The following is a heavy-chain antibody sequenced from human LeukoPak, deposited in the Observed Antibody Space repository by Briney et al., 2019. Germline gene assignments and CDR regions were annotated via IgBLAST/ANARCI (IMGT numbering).Heavy chain of an antibody. D-gene: IGHD4-17*01. J-gene: IGHJ4*02. CDR2: IIPIFGIA. CDR1: GGTFSSYA. Sequence: SVKVSCKASGGTFSSYAISWARQAPGQGLEWMGRIIPIFGIANYAQKLQGRVTITADKSTSTAYMELSSLRSEDTAVYYCARGPHLYGDYVLYYFDYWGQGTLVTVSS. CDR3: ARGPHLYGDYVLYYFDY. V-gene: IGHV1-69*04.